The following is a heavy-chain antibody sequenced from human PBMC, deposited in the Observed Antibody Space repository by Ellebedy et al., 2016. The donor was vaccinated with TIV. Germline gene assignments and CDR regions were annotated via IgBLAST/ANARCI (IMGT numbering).Heavy chain of an antibody. J-gene: IGHJ5*01. V-gene: IGHV3-7*01. D-gene: IGHD4-17*01. Sequence: GESLKISCAATGFSFRSYWMGWVRQAPGKGLEWVANIDQDGSEELYVDSVKGRFTISRDNAQNSLFLQMNSLRAEDTAVYFCARRGRYGDYAVQVNSWFDSWGQGTLVTVS. CDR2: IDQDGSEE. CDR1: GFSFRSYW. CDR3: ARRGRYGDYAVQVNSWFDS.